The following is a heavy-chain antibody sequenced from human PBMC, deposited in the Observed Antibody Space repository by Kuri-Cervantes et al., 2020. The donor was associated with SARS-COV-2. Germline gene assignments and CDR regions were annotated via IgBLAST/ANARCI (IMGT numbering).Heavy chain of an antibody. J-gene: IGHJ6*02. Sequence: GESLKISCAASGYTFSSYAMHWVRQAPGKGLGYVSAISSNGGSTYYADSVKGRFTISRDNAKNSLYLQMNSLRAEDTAVYYCASGTAMVTASYYYGMDVWGQGTTVTVSS. CDR3: ASGTAMVTASYYYGMDV. CDR1: GYTFSSYA. D-gene: IGHD5-18*01. V-gene: IGHV3-64*02. CDR2: ISSNGGST.